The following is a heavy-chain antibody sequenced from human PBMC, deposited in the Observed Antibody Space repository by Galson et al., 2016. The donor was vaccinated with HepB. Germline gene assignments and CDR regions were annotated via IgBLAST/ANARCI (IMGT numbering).Heavy chain of an antibody. J-gene: IGHJ6*02. CDR3: ASSLSPNYYYYGLDV. Sequence: SVKGRFTISRDNSKSPLYLQMNSLRAEDTAVYYCASSLSPNYYYYGLDVWGHGTTVTVSS. D-gene: IGHD2/OR15-2a*01. V-gene: IGHV3-30*01.